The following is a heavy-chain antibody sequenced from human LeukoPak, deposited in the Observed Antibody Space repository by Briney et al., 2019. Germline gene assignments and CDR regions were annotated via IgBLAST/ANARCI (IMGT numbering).Heavy chain of an antibody. CDR1: GFTFSSYS. J-gene: IGHJ4*02. CDR3: AREFGSVYDWGYYFDY. D-gene: IGHD5/OR15-5a*01. Sequence: AGGSLRLSCVASGFTFSSYSFNWVRQAPGKGLEWVSSISNSSSSIYYADSVRGRFTISRDNAKNSLYLQMNSLRAEDTAVYYCAREFGSVYDWGYYFDYWGQGTLVTVSS. V-gene: IGHV3-21*01. CDR2: ISNSSSSI.